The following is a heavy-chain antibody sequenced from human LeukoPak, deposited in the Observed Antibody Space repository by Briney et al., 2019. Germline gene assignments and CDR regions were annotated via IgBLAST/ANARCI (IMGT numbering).Heavy chain of an antibody. CDR1: GFTFSSYA. CDR2: ISYDGSNK. D-gene: IGHD4-17*01. CDR3: AKDSVPYGDYVDY. J-gene: IGHJ4*02. V-gene: IGHV3-30*04. Sequence: PGGSLRLSCAASGFTFSSYAMHWVRQAPGKGLEWVAVISYDGSNKYYADSVKGRFTISRDNSKNTLYLQMNSLRAEDTAVYYCAKDSVPYGDYVDYWGQGTLVTVSS.